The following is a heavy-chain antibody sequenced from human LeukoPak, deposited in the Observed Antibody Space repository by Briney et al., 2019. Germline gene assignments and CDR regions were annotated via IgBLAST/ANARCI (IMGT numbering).Heavy chain of an antibody. V-gene: IGHV1-18*01. CDR1: GYTFTSYG. J-gene: IGHJ4*02. Sequence: GASVKVSCKASGYTFTSYGISWVRQAPGQGLEWMGWISAYSGNTNYAQKFQDRVTMTTDTSTSTAYMELRSLRSDDTAVYYCAREEYQLLRTSSYFDYWGQGTLVTVSS. D-gene: IGHD2-2*01. CDR2: ISAYSGNT. CDR3: AREEYQLLRTSSYFDY.